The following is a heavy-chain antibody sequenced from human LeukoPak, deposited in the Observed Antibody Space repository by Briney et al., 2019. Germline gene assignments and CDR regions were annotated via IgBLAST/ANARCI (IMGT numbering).Heavy chain of an antibody. D-gene: IGHD2-15*01. CDR2: ISSSSSTI. V-gene: IGHV3-48*01. Sequence: GGSLRLSCAASGFTPNRYEMNWVRQAPGKWLEWISYISSSSSTIYYADSVKGRFTISRDNAKNTLYLQMNSLRAGDTAVYYCASTPNGVAAIYFDYWGQGTLVTVSS. CDR3: ASTPNGVAAIYFDY. CDR1: GFTPNRYE. J-gene: IGHJ4*02.